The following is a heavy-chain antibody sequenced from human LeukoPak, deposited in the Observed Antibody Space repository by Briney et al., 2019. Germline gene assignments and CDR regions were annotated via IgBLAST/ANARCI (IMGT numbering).Heavy chain of an antibody. Sequence: SETLSLTCTVSGGSISSYYWSWIRQPPGKGLEWIGYIYYSGSTNCNPSLKSRVTISVDTSKNQFSLKLSSVTAADTAVYYCARHHYYYDSSGYYYSDHYFDYWGQGTLVTVSS. D-gene: IGHD3-22*01. CDR3: ARHHYYYDSSGYYYSDHYFDY. CDR1: GGSISSYY. V-gene: IGHV4-59*08. J-gene: IGHJ4*02. CDR2: IYYSGST.